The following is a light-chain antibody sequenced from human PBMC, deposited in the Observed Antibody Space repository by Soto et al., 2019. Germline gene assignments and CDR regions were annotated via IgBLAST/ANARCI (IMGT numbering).Light chain of an antibody. J-gene: IGKJ4*01. CDR1: QGISSS. V-gene: IGKV1-9*01. CDR3: QQLESYPST. Sequence: IQLTQSPSSLSASVGDRVTITCRASQGISSSLAWYQQEPGKAPKLLIYEASTLQSGVPSRFSGRGAGTDFTLTISSLQPEDFATYYCQQLESYPSTFGGGTKVDIK. CDR2: EAS.